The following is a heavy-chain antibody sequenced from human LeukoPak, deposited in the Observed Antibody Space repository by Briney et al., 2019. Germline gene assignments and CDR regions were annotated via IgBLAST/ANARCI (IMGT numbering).Heavy chain of an antibody. D-gene: IGHD3-3*01. J-gene: IGHJ4*02. V-gene: IGHV3-30*02. Sequence: GESVRLFCSASGFTFSSYGMHWVRQAPGKGLEWVAFIRYDGSNKHYVDSVNGRFTISRDNSKNTLYLQVNSLRAEDTAVYYCAKDPLRNYDFWSGYGYFDNWGQGTLVIVSS. CDR1: GFTFSSYG. CDR3: AKDPLRNYDFWSGYGYFDN. CDR2: IRYDGSNK.